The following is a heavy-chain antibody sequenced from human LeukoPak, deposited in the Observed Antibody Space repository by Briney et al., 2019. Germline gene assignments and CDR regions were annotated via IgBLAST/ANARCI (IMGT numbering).Heavy chain of an antibody. Sequence: PSETLSLTCTVSGGSISSSSYYWVWIRQPPGKGLEWIGSIYYSGNTYYNPSLKSRVSISLDTSKNQFSLKLSSVTAADTAVYYCARRYYYDSSGRDPFDCWGQGTLATVSS. D-gene: IGHD3-22*01. V-gene: IGHV4-39*01. CDR2: IYYSGNT. CDR3: ARRYYYDSSGRDPFDC. CDR1: GGSISSSSYY. J-gene: IGHJ4*02.